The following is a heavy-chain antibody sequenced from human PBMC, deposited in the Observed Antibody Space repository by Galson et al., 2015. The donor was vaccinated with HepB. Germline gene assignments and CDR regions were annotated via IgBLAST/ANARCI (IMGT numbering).Heavy chain of an antibody. CDR1: GYTFSDYY. Sequence: SLRLSCAASGYTFSDYYMNWLRQAPGKGLEWLSYISSSGYTIYYADSVKGRFTISRDNAKNSLYLQMDSLRAGDTAVYYCARAGGYNWNYFDYWGQGTLVTVSS. CDR3: ARAGGYNWNYFDY. J-gene: IGHJ4*02. CDR2: ISSSGYTI. V-gene: IGHV3-11*01. D-gene: IGHD1-20*01.